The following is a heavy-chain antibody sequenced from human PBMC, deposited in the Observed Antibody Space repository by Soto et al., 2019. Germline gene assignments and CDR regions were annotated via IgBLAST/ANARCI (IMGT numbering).Heavy chain of an antibody. D-gene: IGHD3-16*01. Sequence: QVQLVQSGAEVKESGASVKVSCKASGYTFTGYYIHWVRQAPGQGLEWVGEISPKSGGTRYAQKLEGRDTMTKDTCITTVYMELSNLSADDTAVYYFGKGRSGEVGVFYWVQGTLVTV. CDR3: GKGRSGEVGVFY. CDR1: GYTFTGYY. J-gene: IGHJ4*02. CDR2: ISPKSGGT. V-gene: IGHV1-2*02.